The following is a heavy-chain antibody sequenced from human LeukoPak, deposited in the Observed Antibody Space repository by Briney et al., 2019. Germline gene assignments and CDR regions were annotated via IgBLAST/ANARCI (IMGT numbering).Heavy chain of an antibody. Sequence: GGSLRLSCAASGFTFSDYWMRWVRQAPGKGLEWVANIKQDGSEKHYVDSLRGRFTISRDNAKNSLDLQMNSLRAEDTAVYFCARDLYYFDSSGYYASDLWGQGTLVTVSS. CDR2: IKQDGSEK. J-gene: IGHJ5*02. V-gene: IGHV3-7*01. CDR3: ARDLYYFDSSGYYASDL. CDR1: GFTFSDYW. D-gene: IGHD3-22*01.